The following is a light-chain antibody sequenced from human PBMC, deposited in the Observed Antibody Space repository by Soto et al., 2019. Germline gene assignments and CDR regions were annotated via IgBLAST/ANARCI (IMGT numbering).Light chain of an antibody. V-gene: IGKV1-9*01. CDR3: QQLFMSPPT. J-gene: IGKJ3*01. Sequence: IQLTQSPSSLSASVGDRVTITCRASQGIINYLAWYQQKPGKAPQLLIYGASTLQSGVPSRFGGSGSGTDFTLTVSSLQPKDFANYYWQQLFMSPPTFGRGTKVDIK. CDR1: QGIINY. CDR2: GAS.